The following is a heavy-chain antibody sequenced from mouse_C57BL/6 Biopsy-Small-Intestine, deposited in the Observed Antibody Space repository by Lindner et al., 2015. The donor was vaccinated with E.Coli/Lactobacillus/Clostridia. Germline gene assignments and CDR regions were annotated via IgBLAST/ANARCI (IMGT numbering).Heavy chain of an antibody. V-gene: IGHV1-7*01. CDR3: ARESKETNWNSVFWFDP. D-gene: IGHD4-1*02. Sequence: SVKVSCKASGYTFTNYGTTWVRQAPGQGLEWMGWISSDNGNTKYAQKFQDRVTMTTDTSTSTTYMELRSLRSDDTAVYYCARESKETNWNSVFWFDPWGQGTLVTVSS. J-gene: IGHJ4*01. CDR1: GYTFTNYG. CDR2: ISSDNGNT.